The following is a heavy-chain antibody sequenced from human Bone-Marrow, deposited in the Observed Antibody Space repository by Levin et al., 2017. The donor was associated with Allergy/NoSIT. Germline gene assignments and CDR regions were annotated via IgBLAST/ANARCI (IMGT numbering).Heavy chain of an antibody. CDR2: IKGKGDGGTI. CDR3: TTSFGN. Sequence: SCAASGFTFSNAWMSWVRQAPGKGLEWVGRIKGKGDGGTIDYAAPVKGRFTISRDDSKSTLFLQMSSLETEDTAVYYCTTSFGNWGQGTLVTVSS. V-gene: IGHV3-15*01. J-gene: IGHJ4*02. CDR1: GFTFSNAW. D-gene: IGHD3-10*01.